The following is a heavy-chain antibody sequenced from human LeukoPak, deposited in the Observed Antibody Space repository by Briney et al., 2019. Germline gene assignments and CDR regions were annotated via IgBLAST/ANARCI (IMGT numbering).Heavy chain of an antibody. CDR1: GCTFTGYY. J-gene: IGHJ4*02. D-gene: IGHD3-10*01. V-gene: IGHV1-2*02. CDR2: INPNSGGT. CDR3: ATYGSGSQYYFDY. Sequence: ASVKVSCKASGCTFTGYYMHWVRQAPGQGLEWMGWINPNSGGTNYAQKFQGRVTMTRDTSISTAYMELSRLRSDDTAVYYCATYGSGSQYYFDYWGQGTLVTVSS.